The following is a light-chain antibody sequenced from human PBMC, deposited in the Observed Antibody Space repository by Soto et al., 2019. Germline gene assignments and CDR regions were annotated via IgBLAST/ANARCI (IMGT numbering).Light chain of an antibody. Sequence: DIQMTQSPSTLSASVGDRGTITCRASQSISNWLAWYQQKPGKAPKLLIYDASTLESGVPSRFSGSGSGTEFTLTISSLQPDDSATYYCQQYNYYRTFGQGTQV. V-gene: IGKV1-5*01. J-gene: IGKJ1*01. CDR2: DAS. CDR1: QSISNW. CDR3: QQYNYYRT.